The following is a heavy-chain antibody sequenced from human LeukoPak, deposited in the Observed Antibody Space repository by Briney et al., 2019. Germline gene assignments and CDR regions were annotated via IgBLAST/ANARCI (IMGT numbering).Heavy chain of an antibody. CDR3: AKTPPRTGTPRYFDY. V-gene: IGHV3-23*01. CDR2: ISGSGGST. J-gene: IGHJ4*02. D-gene: IGHD1-1*01. Sequence: PGGSLRLSCAASGFTFSSYAMSWVRQAPGKGLEWVSGISGSGGSTYYADSVKGRFTISRENSKNRGSVQMKSQRAEDTAVYYCAKTPPRTGTPRYFDYWGQGTLVTVSS. CDR1: GFTFSSYA.